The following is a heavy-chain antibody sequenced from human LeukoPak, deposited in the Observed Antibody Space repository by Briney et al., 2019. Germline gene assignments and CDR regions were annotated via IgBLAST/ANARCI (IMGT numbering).Heavy chain of an antibody. V-gene: IGHV1-69*05. CDR1: GGTFSSYA. D-gene: IGHD4-17*01. CDR3: ARDVHGDYGSGWFDP. Sequence: SVKVSCKASGGTFSSYAISWVRQAPGQGLEWLWGIMPLFGTAGYAQKFQGRVTITKDESTRTVYLELTSLTSDDTAVYYCARDVHGDYGSGWFDPWGPGTLVSVSS. J-gene: IGHJ5*02. CDR2: IMPLFGTA.